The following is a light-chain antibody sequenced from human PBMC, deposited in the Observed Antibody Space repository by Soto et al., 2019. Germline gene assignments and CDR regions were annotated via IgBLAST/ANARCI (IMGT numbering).Light chain of an antibody. CDR3: SSYTTGNTLD. CDR2: DVH. J-gene: IGLJ2*01. CDR1: SSDLGDYNS. Sequence: QSVLTQPASVSGSPGQSITIPCTGTSSDLGDYNSVSWYQHHPGKAPKLMIFDVHHRPSWISNRFSGSRSGNTASLTISGLQAEDEADYYCSSYTTGNTLDFGGGTKVTV. V-gene: IGLV2-14*01.